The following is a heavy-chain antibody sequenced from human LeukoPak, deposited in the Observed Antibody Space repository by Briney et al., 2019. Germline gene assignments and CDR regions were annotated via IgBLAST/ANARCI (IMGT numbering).Heavy chain of an antibody. CDR3: ARVRYYYGSGSYYRFDY. Sequence: SETLSLTCTVSGGSISSYYWSWIRQPPGKGLEWIGEINHSGSTNYNPSLKSRVTISVDTSKNQFSLKLSSVTAADTAVYYCARVRYYYGSGSYYRFDYWGQGALVTVSS. CDR1: GGSISSYY. J-gene: IGHJ4*02. V-gene: IGHV4-34*01. CDR2: INHSGST. D-gene: IGHD3-10*01.